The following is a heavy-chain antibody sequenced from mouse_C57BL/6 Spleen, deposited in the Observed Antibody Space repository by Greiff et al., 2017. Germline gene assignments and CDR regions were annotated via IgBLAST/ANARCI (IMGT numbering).Heavy chain of an antibody. D-gene: IGHD1-1*01. CDR1: GYTFTDYY. CDR3: ARGITTVDYAMDY. Sequence: VQLQPPGAELVRPGASVKLSCKASGYTFTDYYINWVKQRPGQGLAWIARIYPGSGNTYYNEKFKGKATLTAEKSSSTAYMQLSSLTSEDSAVYFCARGITTVDYAMDYWGQGTSVTVSS. CDR2: IYPGSGNT. J-gene: IGHJ4*01. V-gene: IGHV1-76*01.